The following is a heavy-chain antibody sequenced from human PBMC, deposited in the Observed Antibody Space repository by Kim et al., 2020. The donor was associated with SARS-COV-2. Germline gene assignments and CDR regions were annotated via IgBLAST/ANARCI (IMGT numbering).Heavy chain of an antibody. CDR2: ISYDGSNK. V-gene: IGHV3-30*04. D-gene: IGHD5-12*01. J-gene: IGHJ4*02. CDR1: GFTFSSYA. CDR3: ATHNIAYFDY. Sequence: GGSLRLSCAASGFTFSSYAMHWVRQAPGKGLEWVAVISYDGSNKYYADSVKGRFTISRDNSKNTLYLQMNSLRAEDTAVYYCATHNIAYFDYWGQGTLVTVSS.